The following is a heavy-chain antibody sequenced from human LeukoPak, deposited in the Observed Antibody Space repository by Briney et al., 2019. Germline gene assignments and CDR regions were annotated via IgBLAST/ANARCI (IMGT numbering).Heavy chain of an antibody. CDR3: ARTPNYLRFLEPYYYYMDV. CDR1: GYSISSGYY. D-gene: IGHD3-3*01. J-gene: IGHJ6*03. Sequence: PSETLSLTCTVSGYSISSGYYWGWIRQPPGKGLEWIGSIYHSGSTYYNPSLKSRVTISVDTSKNQFSLKLSSVTAADTAVYYCARTPNYLRFLEPYYYYMDVWGKGTTVTVSS. CDR2: IYHSGST. V-gene: IGHV4-38-2*02.